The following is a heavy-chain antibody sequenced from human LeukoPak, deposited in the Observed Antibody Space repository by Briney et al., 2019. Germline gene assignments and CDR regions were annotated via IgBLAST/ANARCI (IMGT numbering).Heavy chain of an antibody. CDR1: GYTFTSYG. V-gene: IGHV1-18*01. CDR3: ARANKRYCTNGVCPPDV. Sequence: ASVKVSCKASGYTFTSYGISWVRQAPGQGLEWMGWISAYNGNTNYAQKLQGRVTMTTDTSTSTAYMELRSLRSDDTAVHYCARANKRYCTNGVCPPDVWGKGTTVTVSS. D-gene: IGHD2-8*01. CDR2: ISAYNGNT. J-gene: IGHJ6*04.